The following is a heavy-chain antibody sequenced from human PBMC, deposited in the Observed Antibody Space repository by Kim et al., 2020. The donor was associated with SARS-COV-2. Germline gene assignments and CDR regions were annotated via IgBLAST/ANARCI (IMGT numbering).Heavy chain of an antibody. V-gene: IGHV4-39*01. J-gene: IGHJ2*01. Sequence: SETLSLTCSVSGGSISYSSYFWGWIRQPPGKGLEWIGSLYYSGRTYYNPSLKSRVTISVDTSKNQFFLKLSSVTAADTAVYYCARQNDGYDSQQYWYFDLWGRGTLVTVSS. D-gene: IGHD5-12*01. CDR1: GGSISYSSYF. CDR2: LYYSGRT. CDR3: ARQNDGYDSQQYWYFDL.